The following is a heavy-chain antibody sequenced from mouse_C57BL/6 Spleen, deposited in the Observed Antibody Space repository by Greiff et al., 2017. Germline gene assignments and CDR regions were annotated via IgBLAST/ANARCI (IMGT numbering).Heavy chain of an antibody. V-gene: IGHV1-80*01. CDR3: ARNCGSSYDYAMDY. Sequence: VQLQQSGAELVKPGASVKLSCKASGYAFSSYWMNWVKQRPGKGLEWIGQIYPGDGDTNYNGKFKGKATLTADKSSSTAYMQLSSLTSEDSAVYFCARNCGSSYDYAMDYWGQGTSVTVSS. D-gene: IGHD1-1*01. CDR1: GYAFSSYW. J-gene: IGHJ4*01. CDR2: IYPGDGDT.